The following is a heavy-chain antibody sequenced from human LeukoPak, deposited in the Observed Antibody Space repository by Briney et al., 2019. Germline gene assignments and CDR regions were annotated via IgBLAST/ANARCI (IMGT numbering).Heavy chain of an antibody. CDR1: GYTFTSYY. V-gene: IGHV1-46*01. CDR2: INPSGGST. J-gene: IGHJ3*02. Sequence: ASVKVSCKASGYTFTSYYMHWVRQAPGQGLEWMGIINPSGGSTSYAQKFQGRVTMTRDMSTSTVYMELSSLRSEDTAVYYCARDGPSHYYDSSGRNAFDIWGQGTMVTVSS. D-gene: IGHD3-22*01. CDR3: ARDGPSHYYDSSGRNAFDI.